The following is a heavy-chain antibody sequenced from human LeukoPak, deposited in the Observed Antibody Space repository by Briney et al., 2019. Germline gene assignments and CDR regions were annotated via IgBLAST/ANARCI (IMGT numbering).Heavy chain of an antibody. Sequence: GGSLRLSCAASGFTFDDYAMHWVRQAPGKGLEWVSLISWDGGSTYYADSVKGRFTISRDNSKNSLYLQMNSLRAEDTALYYCAKDNGYCGGDCYSLFDYRGQGTLVTVSS. CDR2: ISWDGGST. CDR3: AKDNGYCGGDCYSLFDY. J-gene: IGHJ4*02. V-gene: IGHV3-43D*03. D-gene: IGHD2-21*01. CDR1: GFTFDDYA.